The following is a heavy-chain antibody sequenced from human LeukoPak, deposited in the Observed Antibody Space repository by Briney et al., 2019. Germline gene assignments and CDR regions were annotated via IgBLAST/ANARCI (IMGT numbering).Heavy chain of an antibody. V-gene: IGHV3-7*01. CDR2: IKQDGSEK. CDR3: ARPNYSVGYCSGGSCSIDY. CDR1: GFTFSSYW. Sequence: GGSLRLSCAASGFTFSSYWMSWVRQAPGKGLEWVANIKQDGSEKYYVDSVKGRFTISRDNAKNSLYLQMNSLRAEDTAVYYCARPNYSVGYCSGGSCSIDYWGQGTLVTVSS. J-gene: IGHJ4*02. D-gene: IGHD2-15*01.